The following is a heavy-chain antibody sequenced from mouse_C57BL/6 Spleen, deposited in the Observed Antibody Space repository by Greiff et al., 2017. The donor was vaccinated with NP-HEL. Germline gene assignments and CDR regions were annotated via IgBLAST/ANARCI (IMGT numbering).Heavy chain of an antibody. CDR2: IDPSDSYT. D-gene: IGHD1-1*01. CDR3: ARSNYYGSSSGYFDV. J-gene: IGHJ1*03. Sequence: QVQLQQPGAELVMPGASVKLSCQASGYTFTRYWMHWVKQRPGQGLEWIGAIDPSDSYTNYNQKFKGKSTLTVDKSSSTAYMQRSSLTSEDSAVYYCARSNYYGSSSGYFDVWGTGTTVTVSS. CDR1: GYTFTRYW. V-gene: IGHV1-69*01.